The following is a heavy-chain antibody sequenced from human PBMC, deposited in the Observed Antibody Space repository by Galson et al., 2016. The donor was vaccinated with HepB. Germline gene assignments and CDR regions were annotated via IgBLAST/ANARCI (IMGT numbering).Heavy chain of an antibody. Sequence: SLRLSCAASGFTFGAHTMNWVRQSPGKGLEWVSTVSSDSLSKYYADSVGGRFTVSRDNVNSALFLQMNSLRADDTGAYYCAKDRGYWGMDVWGQGTTVTISS. J-gene: IGHJ6*02. CDR2: VSSDSLSK. CDR3: AKDRGYWGMDV. V-gene: IGHV3-21*03. CDR1: GFTFGAHT. D-gene: IGHD6-25*01.